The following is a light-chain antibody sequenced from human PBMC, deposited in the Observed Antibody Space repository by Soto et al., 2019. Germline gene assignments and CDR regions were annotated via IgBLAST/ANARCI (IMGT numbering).Light chain of an antibody. J-gene: IGKJ1*01. CDR2: GAS. CDR3: QQYGSSGT. Sequence: IVLTQSPATLSLSPGERATLSCRASQSVSSYLAWYQQKPGQAPRLLIYGASNRATGIPDRFSGSGSGTDFTLTISRLEPEDFAVYYWQQYGSSGTFGQGTKVDIK. V-gene: IGKV3-20*01. CDR1: QSVSSY.